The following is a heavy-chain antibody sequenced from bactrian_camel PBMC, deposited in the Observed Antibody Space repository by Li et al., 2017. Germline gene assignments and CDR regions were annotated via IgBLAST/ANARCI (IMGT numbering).Heavy chain of an antibody. CDR2: IGGGKT. V-gene: IGHV3S1*01. Sequence: HVQLVESGGGLVQPGGSLRLSCAASGFSFSSYWMHWVRQAPGKGLEWVSTIGGGKTYYADSVKGRFTISRDNAKNALYLQLNSLKTEDTAMYYCAERAVWGQGTQVTVS. CDR1: GFSFSSYW. J-gene: IGHJ4*01. CDR3: AERAV.